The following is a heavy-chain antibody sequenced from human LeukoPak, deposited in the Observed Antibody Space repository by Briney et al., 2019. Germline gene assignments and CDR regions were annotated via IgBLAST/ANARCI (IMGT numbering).Heavy chain of an antibody. Sequence: PGGSLRLSCAASGFTFDDYAMHWVRQAPGKGLEWVSGISWSSDNIDYADSVKGRFTISRGNAKNSLYLQMNSLRAEDTAVYYCANQQRGYYYYMDVWGKGTTVTVSS. D-gene: IGHD3-10*01. CDR1: GFTFDDYA. V-gene: IGHV3-9*01. J-gene: IGHJ6*03. CDR3: ANQQRGYYYYMDV. CDR2: ISWSSDNI.